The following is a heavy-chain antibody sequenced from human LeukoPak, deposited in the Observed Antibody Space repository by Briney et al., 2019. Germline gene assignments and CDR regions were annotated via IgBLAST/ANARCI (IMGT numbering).Heavy chain of an antibody. CDR3: ANSWHGDTIWSGYPYYFDY. J-gene: IGHJ4*02. CDR2: IRYDGSNK. Sequence: QSGGSLRLSCAASGFTFSSYGMHWVRQAPGKGLEWVAFIRYDGSNKYYADSVKGRFTISRDNSKNTLYLQMNSLRAEDTAVYYCANSWHGDTIWSGYPYYFDYWGQGTLVTVSS. D-gene: IGHD3-3*01. CDR1: GFTFSSYG. V-gene: IGHV3-30*02.